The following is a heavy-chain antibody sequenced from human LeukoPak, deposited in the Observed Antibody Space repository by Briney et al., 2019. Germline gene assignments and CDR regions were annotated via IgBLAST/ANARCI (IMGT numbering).Heavy chain of an antibody. CDR2: IYYSGST. CDR3: AGLVGRYSSGLYYYYFDY. D-gene: IGHD3-22*01. J-gene: IGHJ4*02. V-gene: IGHV4-39*07. CDR1: GGSISSSSYY. Sequence: SETLSLTCTVSGGSISSSSYYWGWIRQPPGKGLEWIGSIYYSGSTYYNPSVKSRVTISIDKSKNQFFLNLSSVTAADTAVYYCAGLVGRYSSGLYYYYFDYWGQGTLVTVFS.